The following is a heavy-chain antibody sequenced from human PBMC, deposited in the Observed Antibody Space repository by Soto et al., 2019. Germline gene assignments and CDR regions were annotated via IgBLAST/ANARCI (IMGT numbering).Heavy chain of an antibody. D-gene: IGHD3-10*01. Sequence: PGGSLRLSCAASGFIFSSYTMHWVRQAPGKGLEWVGVITYDGSNQYYADSVKGRFTISRDNSRNMLFLQLNSLRVEDTAVYYCARHRDGGTYTYIDHWGPGTLVTVSS. J-gene: IGHJ4*02. V-gene: IGHV3-30-3*01. CDR3: ARHRDGGTYTYIDH. CDR2: ITYDGSNQ. CDR1: GFIFSSYT.